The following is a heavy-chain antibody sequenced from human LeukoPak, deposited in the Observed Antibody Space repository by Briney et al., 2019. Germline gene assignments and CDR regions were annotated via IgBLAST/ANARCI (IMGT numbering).Heavy chain of an antibody. CDR1: GGSISSGSYY. J-gene: IGHJ4*02. CDR3: ARHGETRGANWGSMGYHFDY. D-gene: IGHD7-27*01. CDR2: IYYTGNT. V-gene: IGHV4-39*01. Sequence: SETLSLTCTVSGGSISSGSYYWGWIRQPPGKGLEWIASIYYTGNTHYNPSLKSRVTLCVDTSKNQFSLKLNSVTAADTAVYYCARHGETRGANWGSMGYHFDYWGQGTLVTVSS.